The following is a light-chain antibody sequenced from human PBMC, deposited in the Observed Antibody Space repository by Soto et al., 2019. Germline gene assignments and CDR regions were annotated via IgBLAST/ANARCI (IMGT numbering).Light chain of an antibody. J-gene: IGLJ1*01. V-gene: IGLV2-14*01. CDR1: SSDVGGHDY. CDR2: EVS. Sequence: QSALTQPASVSGSPGQSITISCNGTSSDVGGHDYVSWYQQHPGKAPKLTIFEVSNRPSGVSNRFSGSKSGNTASLTISGLQAEDDADYYCSSYTDSNSFYVFGSGTKVTVL. CDR3: SSYTDSNSFYV.